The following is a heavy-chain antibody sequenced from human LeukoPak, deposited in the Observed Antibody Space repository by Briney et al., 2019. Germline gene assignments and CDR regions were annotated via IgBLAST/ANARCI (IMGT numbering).Heavy chain of an antibody. Sequence: GGSLRLSCAASGFTFTSYTMNWVRPAPGKGLEWVSYITSSSSTIYYADSVKGRFTMSRDNAENSLYLQMNSLRAEDTAVYYCARNFDSWGQGTLVTVSS. CDR2: ITSSSSTI. V-gene: IGHV3-48*01. D-gene: IGHD2/OR15-2a*01. CDR3: ARNFDS. J-gene: IGHJ4*02. CDR1: GFTFTSYT.